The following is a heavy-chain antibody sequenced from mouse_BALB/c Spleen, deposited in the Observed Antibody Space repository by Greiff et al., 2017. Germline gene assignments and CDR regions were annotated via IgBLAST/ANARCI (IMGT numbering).Heavy chain of an antibody. CDR1: GFTFSDYY. D-gene: IGHD2-4*01. J-gene: IGHJ3*01. V-gene: IGHV5-4*02. CDR2: ISDGGSYT. CDR3: ARDSTMITPFAY. Sequence: EVHLVESGGGLVKPGGSLKLSCAASGFTFSDYYMYWVRQTPEKRLEWVATISDGGSYTYYPDSVKGRFTISRDNAKNNLYLQMSSLKSEDTAMYYCARDSTMITPFAYWGQGTLVTVSA.